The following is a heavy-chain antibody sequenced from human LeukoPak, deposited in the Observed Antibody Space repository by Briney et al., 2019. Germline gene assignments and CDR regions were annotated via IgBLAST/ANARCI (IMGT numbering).Heavy chain of an antibody. V-gene: IGHV1-69*04. J-gene: IGHJ3*02. D-gene: IGHD3-22*01. CDR3: ARDRSLYYYDSSGYHDAFDI. CDR1: GGTFSSYA. Sequence: ASVKVSCKASGGTFSSYAISWVRQAPGQGLEWMGRIIPILGIANYAQKFQGRVTITADKSTSTAYMELSSLRSEDTAVYYCARDRSLYYYDSSGYHDAFDIWGQGTMVTVSS. CDR2: IIPILGIA.